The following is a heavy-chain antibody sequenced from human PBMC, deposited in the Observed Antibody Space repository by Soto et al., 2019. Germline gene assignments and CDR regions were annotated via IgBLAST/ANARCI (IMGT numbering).Heavy chain of an antibody. CDR3: AKTRGGAQWYGELAYFYY. J-gene: IGHJ4*02. CDR1: GFTFSSYA. Sequence: EVQLLASGGGLVQPGGSLRLSCAACGFTFSSYALSWVRQARGKGLVWVSAFSGSGGSTYYADSVKGQFTISSDNSRNTLYLQIKSLRAEDTAVYYCAKTRGGAQWYGELAYFYYLVQGTIIVVSS. CDR2: FSGSGGST. D-gene: IGHD3-10*01. V-gene: IGHV3-23*01.